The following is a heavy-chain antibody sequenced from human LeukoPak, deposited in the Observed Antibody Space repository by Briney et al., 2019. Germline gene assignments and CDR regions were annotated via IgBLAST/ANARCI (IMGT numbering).Heavy chain of an antibody. Sequence: SETLSLTCTVSGGSISSSSYYWGWIRQPPGKGLEWIGSIYYSGSTYYNPSLKSRVTISVDTSKNQFSPKLSSVTAADTAVYYCARHWYDFWKRDYGMDVWGQGTTVTVSS. CDR3: ARHWYDFWKRDYGMDV. CDR2: IYYSGST. CDR1: GGSISSSSYY. D-gene: IGHD3-3*01. V-gene: IGHV4-39*01. J-gene: IGHJ6*02.